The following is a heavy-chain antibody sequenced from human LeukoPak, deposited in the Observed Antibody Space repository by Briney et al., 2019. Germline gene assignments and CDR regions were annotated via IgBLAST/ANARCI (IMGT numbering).Heavy chain of an antibody. V-gene: IGHV1-2*02. CDR3: ARSYGDPRSFDI. Sequence: ASVKVSCKASGFTFTCYYMHWVRQAPGQGLEWMGWINPNSGGKNYAQKFQGRVTMTRDTSISTAYMELSRLRSDDTAVYYCARSYGDPRSFDIWGQGTMVTVSS. J-gene: IGHJ3*02. D-gene: IGHD4-17*01. CDR2: INPNSGGK. CDR1: GFTFTCYY.